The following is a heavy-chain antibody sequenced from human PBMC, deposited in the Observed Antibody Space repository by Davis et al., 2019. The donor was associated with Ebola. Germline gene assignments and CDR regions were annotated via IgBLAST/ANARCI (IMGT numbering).Heavy chain of an antibody. Sequence: PSETLSLTCTVSGGSISSYYWSWIRQPAGKGLEWIGRIYTSGSTNYNPSLKSRVTMSVDTSKNQFSLKLSSVTAADTAVYYCARDRIAPVSYWFDPWGQGTLVTVSS. J-gene: IGHJ5*02. CDR2: IYTSGST. CDR3: ARDRIAPVSYWFDP. V-gene: IGHV4-4*07. D-gene: IGHD2-15*01. CDR1: GGSISSYY.